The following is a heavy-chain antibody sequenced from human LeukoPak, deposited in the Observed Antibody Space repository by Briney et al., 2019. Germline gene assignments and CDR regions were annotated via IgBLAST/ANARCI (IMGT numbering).Heavy chain of an antibody. V-gene: IGHV4-61*01. Sequence: SETLSLTCTVSGGPVSSGSYYWSWIRQPPGKGLEWIGYIYYSGSTNYNPSLKSRVTISVDTSKNQFSLKLSSVTAADTAVYYCASFYYYGSGSYLSWFDPWGQGTLVTVSS. CDR2: IYYSGST. CDR1: GGPVSSGSYY. J-gene: IGHJ5*02. D-gene: IGHD3-10*01. CDR3: ASFYYYGSGSYLSWFDP.